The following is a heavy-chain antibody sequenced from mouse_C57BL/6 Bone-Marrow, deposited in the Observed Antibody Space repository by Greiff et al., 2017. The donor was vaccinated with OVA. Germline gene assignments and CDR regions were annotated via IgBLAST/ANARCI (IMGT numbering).Heavy chain of an antibody. CDR3: AKYGSRGRWYAMDY. J-gene: IGHJ4*01. CDR1: GFTFSDYG. V-gene: IGHV5-17*01. D-gene: IGHD1-1*01. Sequence: EVKVVESGGGLVKPGGSLKLSCAASGFTFSDYGMHWVRQAPEKGLEWVAYISSGSSTIYYADTVKGRFTISRDNAKNTLFLQMTSLRSEDTAMYYCAKYGSRGRWYAMDYWGQGTSVTVSS. CDR2: ISSGSSTI.